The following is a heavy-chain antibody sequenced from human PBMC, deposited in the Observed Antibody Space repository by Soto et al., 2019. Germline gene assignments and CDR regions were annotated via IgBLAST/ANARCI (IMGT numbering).Heavy chain of an antibody. J-gene: IGHJ3*02. CDR2: INHSGST. V-gene: IGHV4-34*01. Sequence: PSETLSLTCAVYGGSFSGYYWSWIRQPPGKGLEWIGEINHSGSTNYNPSLKSRVTISVDTSKNQFSLKLSSVTAADTAVYYCASSKGYCSSTSCYALEDAFDIWGQGTMVTVSS. CDR3: ASSKGYCSSTSCYALEDAFDI. D-gene: IGHD2-2*01. CDR1: GGSFSGYY.